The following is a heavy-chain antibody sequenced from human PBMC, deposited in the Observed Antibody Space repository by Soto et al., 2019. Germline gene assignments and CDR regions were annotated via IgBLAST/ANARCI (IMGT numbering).Heavy chain of an antibody. CDR2: VSWNSGTM. Sequence: GGSLRLSCAASGFSFDEYAMHWVRQAPGKGLEWVSGVSWNSGTMGYGDSVRGRFAISRDNAKNSLYLQMNSLTTEDTALYYCAKGFCSSTRCLTYSYMDVWGKGTTVTVSS. V-gene: IGHV3-9*01. CDR1: GFSFDEYA. J-gene: IGHJ6*03. CDR3: AKGFCSSTRCLTYSYMDV. D-gene: IGHD2-2*01.